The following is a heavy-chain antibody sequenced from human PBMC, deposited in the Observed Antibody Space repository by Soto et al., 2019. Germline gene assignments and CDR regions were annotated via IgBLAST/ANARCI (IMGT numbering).Heavy chain of an antibody. CDR3: AKTANGWFSAFAI. CDR2: ISGSGGTA. CDR1: GFTFSSYA. V-gene: IGHV3-23*01. D-gene: IGHD6-19*01. Sequence: PGGSLRRSCAASGFTFSSYAMSWVRQAPGKGLEWVSAISGSGGTAYYADSVKGRFTFSRDNSKNTLYLQMNSLRAEDTAVYYFAKTANGWFSAFAIWGQGTMVT. J-gene: IGHJ3*02.